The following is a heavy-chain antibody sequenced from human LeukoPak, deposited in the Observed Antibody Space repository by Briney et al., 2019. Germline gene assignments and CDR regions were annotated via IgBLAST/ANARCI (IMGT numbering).Heavy chain of an antibody. V-gene: IGHV4-34*01. CDR3: ARARPFFDY. J-gene: IGHJ4*02. CDR1: GGSFSGYY. Sequence: PSETLSLTCAAYGGSFSGYYWSWIRQPPGKGLEWIGEINYSGSTNYNPSLKSRVTISVDTSKNQFSLKLSSVTAADTAMYYCARARPFFDYWGQGTLVTVSS. CDR2: INYSGST.